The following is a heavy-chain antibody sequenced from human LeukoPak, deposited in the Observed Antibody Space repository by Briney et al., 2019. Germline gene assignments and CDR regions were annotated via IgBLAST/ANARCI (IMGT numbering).Heavy chain of an antibody. J-gene: IGHJ2*01. CDR3: AKGTQYFDL. CDR1: GFTFDDYA. Sequence: GGSLRLSCAASGFTFDDYAMHWVRQAPGKGLEWVSGISWNSGGIGYADSVKGRFTISRDNAKNSLYLQMNSLRAEDTALYYCAKGTQYFDLWGRGTLVTVSS. V-gene: IGHV3-9*01. CDR2: ISWNSGGI.